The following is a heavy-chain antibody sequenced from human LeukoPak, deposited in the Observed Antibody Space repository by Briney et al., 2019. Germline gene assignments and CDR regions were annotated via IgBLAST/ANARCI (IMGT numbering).Heavy chain of an antibody. J-gene: IGHJ1*01. CDR3: ARAPPRVGAEYFQH. Sequence: PGGSLRLSCAASGFTFSSYGMHWVRQAPGKGLEWVAVIWYDGSNKYYADSVKGRFTISRDNSKNTLYLQMNSLRAEDTAAYYCARAPPRVGAEYFQHWGQGTLVTVSS. D-gene: IGHD2-15*01. V-gene: IGHV3-33*01. CDR2: IWYDGSNK. CDR1: GFTFSSYG.